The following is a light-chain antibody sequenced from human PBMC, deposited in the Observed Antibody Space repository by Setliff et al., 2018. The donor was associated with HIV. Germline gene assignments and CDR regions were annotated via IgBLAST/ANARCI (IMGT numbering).Light chain of an antibody. Sequence: SALAQPRSVSGSPGQSVTISCTGTSSDVGVYNYVSWYQHHPGKAPKLRIYDVSKRPSGVPDRFSGSKSGNTASLTISGLQAEDEADYYCCSHAGSYTDVFGTGTKVTV. V-gene: IGLV2-11*01. CDR2: DVS. CDR3: CSHAGSYTDV. J-gene: IGLJ1*01. CDR1: SSDVGVYNY.